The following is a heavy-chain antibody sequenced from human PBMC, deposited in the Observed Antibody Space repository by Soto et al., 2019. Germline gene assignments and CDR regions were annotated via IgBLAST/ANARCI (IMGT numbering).Heavy chain of an antibody. Sequence: SETLSLTCAVYGGSFSGYYWSWIRQPPGKGLEWIGEINHSGSTNYNPSLKSRVTISVDTSKNQFSLKLSSVTAADTAVYYCARMEMSTVPNGYSYGRYYYGMDVWGQGTTVTVSS. J-gene: IGHJ6*02. CDR1: GGSFSGYY. V-gene: IGHV4-34*01. CDR3: ARMEMSTVPNGYSYGRYYYGMDV. D-gene: IGHD5-18*01. CDR2: INHSGST.